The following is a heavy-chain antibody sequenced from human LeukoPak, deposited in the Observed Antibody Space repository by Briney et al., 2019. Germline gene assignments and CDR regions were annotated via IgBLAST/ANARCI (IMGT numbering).Heavy chain of an antibody. V-gene: IGHV3-30-3*01. Sequence: GGSLRLSCAASGFTFSSYAMHWVRQAPGKGLEWVAVISYDGSNKYYADSVKGRFTISRDNSKNTLYLQMNSLRAEDTAVYYCAREILLHGFDYWGQGTLVTVSS. CDR3: AREILLHGFDY. CDR2: ISYDGSNK. CDR1: GFTFSSYA. J-gene: IGHJ4*02.